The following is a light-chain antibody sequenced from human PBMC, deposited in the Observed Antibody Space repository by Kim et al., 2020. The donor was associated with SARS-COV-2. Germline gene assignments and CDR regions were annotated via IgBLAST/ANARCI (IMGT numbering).Light chain of an antibody. V-gene: IGLV3-21*04. CDR3: QVWDSSSDHWV. J-gene: IGLJ3*02. Sequence: PGKTARITSGGNNIGSKSVHWYQQKPGQAPVLVIYYDSDRPSGIPERFSGSNSGNTATLTISRVEAGDEADYYCQVWDSSSDHWVFGGGTQLTVL. CDR2: YDS. CDR1: NIGSKS.